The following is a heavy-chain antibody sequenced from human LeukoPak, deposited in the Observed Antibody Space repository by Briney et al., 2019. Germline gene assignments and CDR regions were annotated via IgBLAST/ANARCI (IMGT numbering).Heavy chain of an antibody. D-gene: IGHD3-22*01. Sequence: GGSPRLSCAASGFTFSSYAMSWVRQAPGKGLEWVSAISGSGGSTYYADSVKGRFTISRDNSKNTLYLQMNSLRAEDTAVYYCAKDTAYYDSSGYYSSFDYWGQGTLVTVSS. V-gene: IGHV3-23*01. CDR1: GFTFSSYA. J-gene: IGHJ4*02. CDR2: ISGSGGST. CDR3: AKDTAYYDSSGYYSSFDY.